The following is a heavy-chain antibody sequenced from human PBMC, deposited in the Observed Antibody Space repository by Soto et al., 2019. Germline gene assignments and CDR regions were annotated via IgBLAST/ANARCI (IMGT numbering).Heavy chain of an antibody. CDR1: GFTFSSYS. J-gene: IGHJ4*02. V-gene: IGHV3-21*01. CDR3: ARDVVVPAAFDY. CDR2: ISSSSSYI. D-gene: IGHD2-2*01. Sequence: GSLRLSCAASGFTFSSYSMNWVRQAPGKGLEWVSSISSSSSYIYYADSVKGRFTISRDNAKNSLYLQMNSLRAEDTAVYYCARDVVVPAAFDYWGQGTLVTVSS.